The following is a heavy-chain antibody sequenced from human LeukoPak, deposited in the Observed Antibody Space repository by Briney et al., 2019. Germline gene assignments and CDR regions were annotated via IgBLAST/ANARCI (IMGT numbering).Heavy chain of an antibody. D-gene: IGHD2-8*02. CDR1: GFTFSRYS. V-gene: IGHV3-21*04. J-gene: IGHJ4*02. CDR2: ISISSNYI. CDR3: ATYRQVLLPFES. Sequence: GGSLRLSCAASGFTFSRYSMNWVRQAPGKGLEWVSSISISSNYIYYADSVRGRFTISRDNSKSTLSLQMNSLRAEDTAIYYCATYRQVLLPFESWGQGTLVTVSS.